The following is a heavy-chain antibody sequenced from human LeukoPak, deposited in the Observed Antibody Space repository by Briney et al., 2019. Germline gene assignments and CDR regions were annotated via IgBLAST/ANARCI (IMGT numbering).Heavy chain of an antibody. CDR1: GFTFGDYA. D-gene: IGHD4-17*01. CDR3: GRGQFGGDPNNYYYYYMDV. V-gene: IGHV3-49*03. Sequence: PGGSLRLSCTTSGFTFGDYAMSWFRQAPGKGLEWVGLIRSKNYGGAIEYAASVKGRFTISRDDSKSIAYLQMNSLKIEDTAVYYCGRGQFGGDPNNYYYYYMDVWGKGTTVTVSS. J-gene: IGHJ6*03. CDR2: IRSKNYGGAI.